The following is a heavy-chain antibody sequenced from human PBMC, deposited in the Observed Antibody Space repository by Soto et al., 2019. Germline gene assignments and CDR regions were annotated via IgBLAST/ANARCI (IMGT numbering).Heavy chain of an antibody. Sequence: PGGSLRLSCAASGFTFSSYGMHWVRQAPGKGLEWVAVIWYDGSNKYYADSVKGRLTISRDNSKNTPYLQMNSLRAEDTAVYYCARQHRDILTGLRWNGMDVWGQGTTVTVSS. CDR2: IWYDGSNK. D-gene: IGHD3-9*01. J-gene: IGHJ6*02. CDR1: GFTFSSYG. V-gene: IGHV3-33*01. CDR3: ARQHRDILTGLRWNGMDV.